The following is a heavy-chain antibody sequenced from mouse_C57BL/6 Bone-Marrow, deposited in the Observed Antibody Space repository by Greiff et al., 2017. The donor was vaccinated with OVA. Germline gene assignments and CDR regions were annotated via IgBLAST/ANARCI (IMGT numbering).Heavy chain of an antibody. J-gene: IGHJ3*01. D-gene: IGHD2-5*01. CDR1: GYTFTSYW. Sequence: VHVKQSGTVLARPGASVKMSCKTSGYTFTSYWMHWVKQRPGQGLEWIGAIYPGNSDTSYNQKFKGKAKLTAVTSASTAYMELSSLTNEDSAVYYCTREETSNYFAWFAYWGQGTLVTVSA. CDR2: IYPGNSDT. V-gene: IGHV1-5*01. CDR3: TREETSNYFAWFAY.